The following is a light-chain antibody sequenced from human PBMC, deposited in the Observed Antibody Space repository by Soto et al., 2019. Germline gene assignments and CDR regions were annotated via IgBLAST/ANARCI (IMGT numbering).Light chain of an antibody. CDR3: QQRYNTPIT. J-gene: IGKJ5*01. CDR1: QTISSH. Sequence: DIQMTQSPSSLSASVGDRVIITCRASQTISSHLNWYQQKPGKAPNLLVYAASSLESGVPSRFTGSGSGTDFTLTISSLQPEDFATYYCQQRYNTPITFGQGTQV. CDR2: AAS. V-gene: IGKV1-39*01.